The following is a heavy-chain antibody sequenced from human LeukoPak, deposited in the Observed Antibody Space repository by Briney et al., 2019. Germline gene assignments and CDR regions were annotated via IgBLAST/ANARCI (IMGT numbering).Heavy chain of an antibody. D-gene: IGHD5-12*01. V-gene: IGHV1-2*02. Sequence: ASVKVSCKASGYTFTGYYMHWVRQAPGQGLEWMAWINPGSGGTNSAQKFQGRVTMTRDTSISTAYMELSRLRSDDTAVYYCARGSGYVFDYWGQGTLVTVSS. CDR1: GYTFTGYY. CDR3: ARGSGYVFDY. J-gene: IGHJ4*02. CDR2: INPGSGGT.